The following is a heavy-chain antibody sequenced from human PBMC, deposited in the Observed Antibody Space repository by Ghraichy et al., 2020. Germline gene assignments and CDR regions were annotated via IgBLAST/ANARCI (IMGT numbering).Heavy chain of an antibody. V-gene: IGHV3-66*02. J-gene: IGHJ4*02. CDR2: IYSDGST. CDR3: ARNWGTT. Sequence: ESLNISCAASGFTVSNNYMSWVRQAPGKGLEWVSIIYSDGSTYYADSVKGRFTISRDNSKNTLFLQMSSLRTDDTAVYYCARNWGTTWGQGTLVTVSS. CDR1: GFTVSNNY. D-gene: IGHD1-1*01.